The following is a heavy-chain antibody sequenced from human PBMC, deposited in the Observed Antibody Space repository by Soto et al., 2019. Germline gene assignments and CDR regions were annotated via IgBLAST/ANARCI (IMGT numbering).Heavy chain of an antibody. CDR1: GYTFTTYA. J-gene: IGHJ3*02. V-gene: IGHV1-3*01. Sequence: ASVKVSCKASGYTFTTYAMNWVRQAPGQRLEWMGWINAGNGNTKYSQKIQGRVTITRDTSASTAYMELSSLRSEDTAVYYCAIDLCSGGSCYSDLFDAFDIWGQGTMVTVSS. CDR3: AIDLCSGGSCYSDLFDAFDI. D-gene: IGHD2-15*01. CDR2: INAGNGNT.